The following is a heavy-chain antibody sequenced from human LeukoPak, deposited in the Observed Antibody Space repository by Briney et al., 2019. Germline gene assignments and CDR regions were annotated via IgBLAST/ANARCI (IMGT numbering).Heavy chain of an antibody. D-gene: IGHD3-10*01. CDR3: ARDQGGYYGSGSYYTGDY. Sequence: ASVKVSCKASGYTFTSYGISWVRQAPGQGLEWMGWISAYNGNTNYAQKLQGRVTMTTDTSTSTAYMELRSLRPDATAVYYCARDQGGYYGSGSYYTGDYWGQGTLVPVSS. J-gene: IGHJ4*02. CDR2: ISAYNGNT. V-gene: IGHV1-18*01. CDR1: GYTFTSYG.